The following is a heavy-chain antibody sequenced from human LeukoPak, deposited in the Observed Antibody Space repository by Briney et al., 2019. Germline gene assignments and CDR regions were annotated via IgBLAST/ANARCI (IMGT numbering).Heavy chain of an antibody. CDR2: IYYSGST. V-gene: IGHV4-59*01. CDR1: GGSISSYY. D-gene: IGHD6-13*01. Sequence: SETLSLTCTVSGGSISSYYWSWIRQPPGKVLEWIGYIYYSGSTNYNPSLKSRVTISVDTSKNQFSLKLSSVTAADTAVYYCARDLGIAAAGIGFDYWGQGTLVTVSS. CDR3: ARDLGIAAAGIGFDY. J-gene: IGHJ4*02.